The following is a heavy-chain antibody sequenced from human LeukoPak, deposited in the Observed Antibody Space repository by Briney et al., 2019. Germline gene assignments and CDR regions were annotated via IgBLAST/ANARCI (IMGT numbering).Heavy chain of an antibody. J-gene: IGHJ4*02. CDR1: GGSISSGGYY. V-gene: IGHV4-31*03. CDR2: IYYSGST. Sequence: PSETLSLTCTVSGGSISSGGYYWSWIRQHPGKGLEWIGYIYYSGSTYYNPSLKSRVTISVDTSKNQFSLKLSSVTAADTAVYYCARDSYNWNYEHLFDYWGQGTLVTVSS. CDR3: ARDSYNWNYEHLFDY. D-gene: IGHD1-7*01.